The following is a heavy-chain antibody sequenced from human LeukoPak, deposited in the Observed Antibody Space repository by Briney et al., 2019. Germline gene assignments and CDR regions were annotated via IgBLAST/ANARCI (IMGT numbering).Heavy chain of an antibody. V-gene: IGHV4-34*01. J-gene: IGHJ4*02. CDR3: ARGRDFWSGYSNYFDY. CDR1: GGSFSGYY. D-gene: IGHD3-3*01. Sequence: PSETLSLTCAVYGGSFSGYYWSWIRQPPGKGLEWIGEINHSGSANYNPSLKSRVTISVDTSKNQFSLKLSSVTAADTAVYYCARGRDFWSGYSNYFDYWGQGTLVTVSS. CDR2: INHSGSA.